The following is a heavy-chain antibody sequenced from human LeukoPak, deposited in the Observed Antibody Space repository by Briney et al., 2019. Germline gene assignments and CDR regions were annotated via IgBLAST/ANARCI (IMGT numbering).Heavy chain of an antibody. CDR3: ATRRGPYYYYGMDV. V-gene: IGHV1-58*02. CDR1: GFTLTSSA. Sequence: ASVKVSCKASGFTLTSSAMQWVRQARGQRLEWIGWIVVGSGNTNYAQKFQERVTITRDMSTSTAYMELSSLRSEDTAVYYCATRRGPYYYYGMDVWGQGTTVTVSS. CDR2: IVVGSGNT. J-gene: IGHJ6*02.